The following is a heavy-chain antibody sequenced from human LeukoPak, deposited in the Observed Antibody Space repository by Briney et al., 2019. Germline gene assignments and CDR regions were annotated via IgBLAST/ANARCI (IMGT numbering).Heavy chain of an antibody. J-gene: IGHJ4*02. CDR1: GYTFTSYD. Sequence: ASVKVSCKASGYTFTSYDINWVRQAPGQGPEWMGWINPNSGVTNYAQKFQGRVIMTSDTSISTAYMEFSRLRSDDTAMYYCARDLGVTVRPFSLFYWGQGTLVTVSS. CDR3: ARDLGVTVRPFSLFY. D-gene: IGHD6-6*01. CDR2: INPNSGVT. V-gene: IGHV1-2*02.